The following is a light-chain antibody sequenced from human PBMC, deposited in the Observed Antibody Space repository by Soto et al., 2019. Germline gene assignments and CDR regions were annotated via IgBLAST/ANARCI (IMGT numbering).Light chain of an antibody. J-gene: IGKJ5*01. CDR3: QQANSFPIT. CDR1: QGITNR. Sequence: DIQMTQSPSSVAASVGDRVTITCRASQGITNRLAWYQQKPGKAPKLLIYEASSLQSGVPSRISGSGSGTDFTLTISSLQPEDFATYYCQQANSFPITFGRGTRLEIK. CDR2: EAS. V-gene: IGKV1D-12*01.